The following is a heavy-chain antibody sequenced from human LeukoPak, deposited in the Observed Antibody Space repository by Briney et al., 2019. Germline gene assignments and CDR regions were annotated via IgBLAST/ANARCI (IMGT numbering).Heavy chain of an antibody. V-gene: IGHV3-9*01. CDR2: ISWKSGSI. CDR1: GFTFDDYA. J-gene: IGHJ4*02. CDR3: AKDIGLGIATSGLDY. D-gene: IGHD6-13*01. Sequence: GGSLRLSCAASGFTFDDYAMHWVRQAPGKGLEWVSGISWKSGSIGYADSVKGRFTISRDNAKNFLYLQMNSLRAEDTALYYCAKDIGLGIATSGLDYWGQGTLVTVSS.